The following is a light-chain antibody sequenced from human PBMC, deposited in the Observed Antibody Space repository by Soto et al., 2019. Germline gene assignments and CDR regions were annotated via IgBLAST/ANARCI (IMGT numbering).Light chain of an antibody. Sequence: EIVLTQSPATLSLSPGDRATLSCSASQSVSSYLAWYQQKPGQSPRLLIYDASTRAPGIPARFSGSGTGTDFTLTISSLEPEDSAVYHCQQRSNWPSITFGQGTRLEIK. CDR2: DAS. J-gene: IGKJ5*01. V-gene: IGKV3-11*01. CDR1: QSVSSY. CDR3: QQRSNWPSIT.